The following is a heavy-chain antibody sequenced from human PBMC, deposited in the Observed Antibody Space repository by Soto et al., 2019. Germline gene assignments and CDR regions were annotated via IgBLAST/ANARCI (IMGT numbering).Heavy chain of an antibody. D-gene: IGHD4-17*01. V-gene: IGHV5-51*01. CDR3: ARDLDYGGNSDWFDS. Sequence: PGESLKISCKGFGYSFTTYWIAWVRQMPGKGLEWMGIIYPGDSRTRYSPSFQGQVTISADKSISTAYLQWSSLKASDTAVYYCARDLDYGGNSDWFDSWGQGTLVPVSS. J-gene: IGHJ5*01. CDR1: GYSFTTYW. CDR2: IYPGDSRT.